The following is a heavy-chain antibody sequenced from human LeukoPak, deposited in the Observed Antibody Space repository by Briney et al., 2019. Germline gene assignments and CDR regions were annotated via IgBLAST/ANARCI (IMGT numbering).Heavy chain of an antibody. Sequence: PGGFLRLSCAASGFTFSDYWMSWVRQAPGKGLEWVANIKRDGSEQHYVDSLRGRLTISRDNAKNSLYLQINSLRAEDTAVYYCAREIPRGAINLDYWGQGTLVTVSS. CDR2: IKRDGSEQ. V-gene: IGHV3-7*01. J-gene: IGHJ4*02. D-gene: IGHD3-10*01. CDR1: GFTFSDYW. CDR3: AREIPRGAINLDY.